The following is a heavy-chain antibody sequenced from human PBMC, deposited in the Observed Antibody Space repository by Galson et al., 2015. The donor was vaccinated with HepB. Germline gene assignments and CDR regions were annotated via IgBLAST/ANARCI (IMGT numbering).Heavy chain of an antibody. D-gene: IGHD6-19*01. CDR2: ISSSSSYT. CDR1: GFTFSDYY. Sequence: SLRLSCAASGFTFSDYYMSWIRQAPGKGLEWVSYISSSSSYTNYADSVKGRFTISRDNAKNSLYLQMNSLRAEDTAVYYCATYSGYGSGWPTGAFDIWGQGTMVTVSS. CDR3: ATYSGYGSGWPTGAFDI. J-gene: IGHJ3*02. V-gene: IGHV3-11*06.